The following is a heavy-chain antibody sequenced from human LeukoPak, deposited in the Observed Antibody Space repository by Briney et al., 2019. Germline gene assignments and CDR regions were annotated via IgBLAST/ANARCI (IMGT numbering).Heavy chain of an antibody. Sequence: SETLSLTCTVSGGSISSGGYYWSWIRQHPGKGLEWIGYIYYSGSTYYNPSLKSRVTISVDTSKNQFSLKLSSVTAADTAMYYCAREGYGGPFDYWGQGTLVTVSS. V-gene: IGHV4-31*03. CDR3: AREGYGGPFDY. J-gene: IGHJ4*02. CDR2: IYYSGST. CDR1: GGSISSGGYY. D-gene: IGHD4-23*01.